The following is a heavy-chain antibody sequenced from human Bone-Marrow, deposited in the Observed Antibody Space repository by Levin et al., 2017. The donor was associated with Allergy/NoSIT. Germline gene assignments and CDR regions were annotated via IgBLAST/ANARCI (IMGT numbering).Heavy chain of an antibody. V-gene: IGHV1-18*01. CDR2: ISPYNGNA. Sequence: GSLRLSCKASGYTLNNYGIIWVRQAPGQGLEWMGWISPYNGNAYYAQKFKGRGTMTKDTSTAQAYMELTSLRSEDTSIYYCARSIEKRADPWGQGTLVTVSS. CDR1: GYTLNNYG. J-gene: IGHJ5*02. D-gene: IGHD2-15*01. CDR3: ARSIEKRADP.